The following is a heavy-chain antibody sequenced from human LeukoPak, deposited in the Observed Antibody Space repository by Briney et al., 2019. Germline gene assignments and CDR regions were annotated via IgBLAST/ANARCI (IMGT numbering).Heavy chain of an antibody. CDR3: ATESAVAYAFDI. D-gene: IGHD6-19*01. V-gene: IGHV1-2*02. Sequence: ASVKVSCKASGYTFTGYYMHWVRQAPGQGLEWMGWISPNSGGTNYAQKFQGRVTMTRDTSITTAYMELSRLRPDDTAVYYCATESAVAYAFDIWGQGTMVTVSS. CDR2: ISPNSGGT. CDR1: GYTFTGYY. J-gene: IGHJ3*02.